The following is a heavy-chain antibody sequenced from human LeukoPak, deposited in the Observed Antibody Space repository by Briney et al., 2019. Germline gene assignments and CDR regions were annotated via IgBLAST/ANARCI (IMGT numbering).Heavy chain of an antibody. J-gene: IGHJ4*02. Sequence: GASVKVSCKASGCTFTSYAISWVRQAPGQGLEWMGRIIPILGIANYAQKFQGRVTITADKSTSTAYMELSSLRSEDTAVYYCARDFDYGGNSVDYWGQGTLVTVSS. V-gene: IGHV1-69*04. CDR3: ARDFDYGGNSVDY. D-gene: IGHD4-17*01. CDR2: IIPILGIA. CDR1: GCTFTSYA.